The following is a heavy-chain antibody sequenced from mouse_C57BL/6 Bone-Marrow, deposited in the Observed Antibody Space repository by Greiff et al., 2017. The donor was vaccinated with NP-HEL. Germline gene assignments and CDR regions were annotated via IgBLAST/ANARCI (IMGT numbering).Heavy chain of an antibody. D-gene: IGHD1-1*01. CDR2: IWTGGGT. Sequence: VKLQESGPGLVAPSQSLSITCTVSGFSLTSYAISWVRQPPGKGLEWLGVIWTGGGTNYNSALNSRLSISKDNSKSQVFLKMNSLQTDDTARYYCARKGGGSSYGVDYFDYWGQGTTLTVSS. J-gene: IGHJ2*01. CDR3: ARKGGGSSYGVDYFDY. CDR1: GFSLTSYA. V-gene: IGHV2-9-1*01.